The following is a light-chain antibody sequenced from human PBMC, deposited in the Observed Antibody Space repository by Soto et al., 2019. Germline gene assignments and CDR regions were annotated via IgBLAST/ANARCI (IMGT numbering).Light chain of an antibody. CDR2: DAS. Sequence: PMTQSPATLSATAGDRVTITCRASQSISSWLAWYQHKPGKAPKLLIYDASNLDSGVPSRFSGSGSGTEFSLTISNLQPDDCATYYCQQYENYWTFAQGTKVDI. V-gene: IGKV1-5*01. CDR3: QQYENYWT. J-gene: IGKJ1*01. CDR1: QSISSW.